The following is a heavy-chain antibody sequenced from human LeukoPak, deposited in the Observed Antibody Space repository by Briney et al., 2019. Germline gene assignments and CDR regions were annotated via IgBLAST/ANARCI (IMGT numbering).Heavy chain of an antibody. V-gene: IGHV3-21*01. Sequence: GGSLRLSCAASGFTFSGSALHWVRQASGKGLEWVSSISSSSSYIYYADSLKGRFTISRDNAKNSLYLQMNSLRAEDTAVYYCARDRTYYGYWGQGTLVTVSS. CDR1: GFTFSGSA. CDR3: ARDRTYYGY. J-gene: IGHJ4*02. CDR2: ISSSSSYI. D-gene: IGHD2/OR15-2a*01.